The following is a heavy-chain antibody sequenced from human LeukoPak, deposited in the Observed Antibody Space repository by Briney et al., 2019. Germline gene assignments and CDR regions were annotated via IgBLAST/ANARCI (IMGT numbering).Heavy chain of an antibody. CDR3: TTGYSSDWYY. CDR1: GFSVSRAW. CDR2: IKSKTDDGTT. D-gene: IGHD6-19*01. Sequence: GGSLRLSCAASGASGFSVSRAWMNWVRQAPGKGLEWVGHIKSKTDDGTTDYAAPVKGRFIISRDDSKNTLYLQMNSLKTEDTAVYYCTTGYSSDWYYWGQGTLVTVSS. J-gene: IGHJ4*02. V-gene: IGHV3-15*01.